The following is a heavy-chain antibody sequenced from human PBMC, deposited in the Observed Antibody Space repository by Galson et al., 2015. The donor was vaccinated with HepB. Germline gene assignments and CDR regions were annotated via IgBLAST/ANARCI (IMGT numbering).Heavy chain of an antibody. CDR1: GFTFSNYA. Sequence: SLRLSCAASGFTFSNYAMHWVRQAPGKGLEWVAFISYDGSNKYYADSVKGRFTISRDNSKNTLYLQMDSLRAEDTALYYCAKDDYDYGSRRAFDIWGQGTMLTVSS. D-gene: IGHD3-10*01. J-gene: IGHJ3*02. CDR3: AKDDYDYGSRRAFDI. V-gene: IGHV3-30*18. CDR2: ISYDGSNK.